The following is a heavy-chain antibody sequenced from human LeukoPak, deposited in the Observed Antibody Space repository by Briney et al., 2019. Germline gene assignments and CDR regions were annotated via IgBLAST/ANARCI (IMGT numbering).Heavy chain of an antibody. Sequence: GGSLRLSCAVSGFTVSSYWMSWVRQTPGKGLEWVANIKEDGVEKYYVDSVKGRFTISRDNTKNSLFLQMNSLRAEDTAVYYCARDHNYAFDNWGQGTLVTVSS. CDR2: IKEDGVEK. D-gene: IGHD1-1*01. J-gene: IGHJ4*02. V-gene: IGHV3-7*01. CDR3: ARDHNYAFDN. CDR1: GFTVSSYW.